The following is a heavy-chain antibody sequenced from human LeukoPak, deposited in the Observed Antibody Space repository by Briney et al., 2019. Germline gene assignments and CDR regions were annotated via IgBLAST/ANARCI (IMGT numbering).Heavy chain of an antibody. CDR2: IYYSGST. V-gene: IGHV4-39*07. D-gene: IGHD6-13*01. CDR3: ARDRGIAAGGGFDY. J-gene: IGHJ4*02. CDR1: GGSISSSSYY. Sequence: SETLSLTCTVSGGSISSSSYYWGWIRQPPGKGLEWIGSIYYSGSTYYNPSLKSRVTISVDTSKNRFSLKLSSVTAADTAVYYCARDRGIAAGGGFDYWGQGTLVTVSS.